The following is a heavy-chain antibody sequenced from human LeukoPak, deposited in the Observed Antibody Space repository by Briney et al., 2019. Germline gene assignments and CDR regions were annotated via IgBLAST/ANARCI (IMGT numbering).Heavy chain of an antibody. Sequence: SETLSLTCTVSGGSISTSSYYWGWIRQPPGKGLEWIGSIYYSGSAYYNPSLKSRLTMSIDTSKNQFSLKLSSVTAADTAVYYCAREYSWNDGDYWGQGTLVTVSS. CDR3: AREYSWNDGDY. V-gene: IGHV4-39*07. J-gene: IGHJ4*02. D-gene: IGHD1-1*01. CDR1: GGSISTSSYY. CDR2: IYYSGSA.